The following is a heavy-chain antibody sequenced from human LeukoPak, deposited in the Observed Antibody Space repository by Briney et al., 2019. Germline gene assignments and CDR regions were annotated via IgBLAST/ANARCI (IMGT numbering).Heavy chain of an antibody. J-gene: IGHJ3*02. CDR1: GGSFSGFY. V-gene: IGHV4-34*01. Sequence: SETLSLTCAVFGGSFSGFYWSWIRQPPGKGLEWIGEINDSGSTNYNPSLKSRVSISVDTSKNQFSLKLSSVTAADTAVYYCARDQSDYIWGSYSAFDIWGQGTMVTVSS. CDR2: INDSGST. D-gene: IGHD3-16*01. CDR3: ARDQSDYIWGSYSAFDI.